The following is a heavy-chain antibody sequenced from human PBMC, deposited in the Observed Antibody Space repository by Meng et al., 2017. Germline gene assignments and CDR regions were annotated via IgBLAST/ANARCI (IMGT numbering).Heavy chain of an antibody. J-gene: IGHJ5*02. CDR2: IYSGGST. D-gene: IGHD6-6*01. V-gene: IGHV3-66*02. CDR1: GFTVSSNY. CDR3: ARESMYNWFDP. Sequence: EVQLVVSGGGLVQPGGSLSLSCAASGFTVSSNYMSWVRQAPGKGLEWVSVIYSGGSTYYADSVKGRFTISRDNSKNTLYLQMNSLRAEDTAVYYCARESMYNWFDPWGQGTLVTVSS.